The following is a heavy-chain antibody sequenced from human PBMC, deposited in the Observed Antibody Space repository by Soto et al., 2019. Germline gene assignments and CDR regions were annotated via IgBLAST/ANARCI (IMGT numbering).Heavy chain of an antibody. V-gene: IGHV1-3*01. Sequence: ASVKVSCKASGYTFTSYAMHWVRQAPGQRLEWMGWINAGNGNTKYSQKFQGRVTITRDTSASTAYMELSSLRSEDTAVYYCARDYVAVAVWFDPWGQGTLVTVSS. CDR3: ARDYVAVAVWFDP. D-gene: IGHD6-19*01. J-gene: IGHJ5*02. CDR2: INAGNGNT. CDR1: GYTFTSYA.